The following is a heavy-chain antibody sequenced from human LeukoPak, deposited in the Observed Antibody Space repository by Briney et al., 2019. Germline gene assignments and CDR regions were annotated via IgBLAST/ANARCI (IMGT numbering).Heavy chain of an antibody. J-gene: IGHJ4*02. V-gene: IGHV1-24*01. CDR1: GYSLTELS. D-gene: IGHD2-2*01. Sequence: ASVKVSCKVSGYSLTELSMHWVRQAPGKGLEWMGGFDPEDGETPIFAQKFQGRVTMTEDTSTDTAYMELSSLRSEDTAVYYCATGTIYCSSCSDDYWGLGTLVTVSS. CDR3: ATGTIYCSSCSDDY. CDR2: FDPEDGET.